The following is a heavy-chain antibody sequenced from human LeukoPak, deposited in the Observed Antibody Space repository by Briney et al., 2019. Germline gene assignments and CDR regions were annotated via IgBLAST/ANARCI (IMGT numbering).Heavy chain of an antibody. CDR1: GGPFSGYY. V-gene: IGHV4-34*01. Sequence: SETLSLTCAVYGGPFSGYYWSWIRQPPGKGLEWIGEINHSGSTNYNPSLKSRVTISVDTSKNQFSLKLSSVTAADTAVYYCARGQEVVTATYDYWGQGTLVTVSS. J-gene: IGHJ4*02. CDR2: INHSGST. CDR3: ARGQEVVTATYDY. D-gene: IGHD2-21*02.